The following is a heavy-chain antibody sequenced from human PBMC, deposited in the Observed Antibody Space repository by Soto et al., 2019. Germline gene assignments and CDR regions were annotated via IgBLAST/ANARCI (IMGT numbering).Heavy chain of an antibody. Sequence: ASVKVSCKDSGYTFTGYYMHWVRQAPGQGLEWMGWINPNSGGTNYAQKFQGWVTMTRDTSISTAYMELSRLRSDDTAVYYCARAHLTYYDILSGYDEHDLYAFWGQGTLVIVSS. CDR1: GYTFTGYY. J-gene: IGHJ4*02. CDR3: ARAHLTYYDILSGYDEHDLYAF. D-gene: IGHD3-9*01. V-gene: IGHV1-2*04. CDR2: INPNSGGT.